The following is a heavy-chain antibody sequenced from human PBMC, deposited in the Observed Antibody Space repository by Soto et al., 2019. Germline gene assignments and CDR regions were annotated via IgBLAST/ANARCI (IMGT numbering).Heavy chain of an antibody. D-gene: IGHD3-16*02. CDR3: ARGRFVVLNYFES. J-gene: IGHJ4*02. CDR2: IFPLTDIP. CDR1: GGTFRNYP. Sequence: QVQLVQSGTEVKKPGSSVKVSCKASGGTFRNYPINWVRQAPGQGLEWMGSIFPLTDIPDYAQNFQARLTISADKSTSTAYMGLSSLTSDDTAMYFCARGRFVVLNYFESWGQGTLVTVSS. V-gene: IGHV1-69*02.